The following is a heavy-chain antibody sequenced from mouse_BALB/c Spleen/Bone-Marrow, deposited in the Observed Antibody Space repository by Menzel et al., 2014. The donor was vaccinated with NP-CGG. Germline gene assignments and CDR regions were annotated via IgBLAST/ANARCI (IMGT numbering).Heavy chain of an antibody. CDR3: ARYYYGYYFDY. CDR1: GFNIKDTY. V-gene: IGHV14-3*02. J-gene: IGHJ2*01. Sequence: VQLQQPGAELVKPGASVKLSCTASGFNIKDTYMHWVKQRPEQGLEWIGRIDPANGNTKYDPKFQGKATITADTSSNTAYLQLSSLTSEDTAAYYCARYYYGYYFDYWGQGTTLTVSS. D-gene: IGHD1-2*01. CDR2: IDPANGNT.